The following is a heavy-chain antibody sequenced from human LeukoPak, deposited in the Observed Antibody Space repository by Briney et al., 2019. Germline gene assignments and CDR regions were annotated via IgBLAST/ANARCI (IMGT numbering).Heavy chain of an antibody. CDR2: IYHSGST. CDR3: ARVVLWFGELWGIRTYYFDY. V-gene: IGHV4-38-2*02. J-gene: IGHJ4*02. Sequence: PSETLSLTCTVSGYSISSGYYWGWIRQPPGKGLEWIGSIYHSGSTYYNPSLKSRVTISVDTSKNQFSLKLSSVTAADTAVYYCARVVLWFGELWGIRTYYFDYWGQGTLVTVSS. CDR1: GYSISSGYY. D-gene: IGHD3-10*01.